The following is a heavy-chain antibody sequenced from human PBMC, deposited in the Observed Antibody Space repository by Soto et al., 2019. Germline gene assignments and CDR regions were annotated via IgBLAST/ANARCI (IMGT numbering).Heavy chain of an antibody. Sequence: QVQLQESGPGLVKPSETLSLTCTVSGGSISGGVYYWSWIRQPPGKGLEWIGYIYDSGSTYYNPSLKSRVTISVDTSKNQCSLRLSSVTAADTAVYYCAREIIPLTTDWYFDLWGRGTRVTVSS. CDR3: AREIIPLTTDWYFDL. D-gene: IGHD4-17*01. CDR1: GGSISGGVYY. CDR2: IYDSGST. V-gene: IGHV4-30-4*01. J-gene: IGHJ2*01.